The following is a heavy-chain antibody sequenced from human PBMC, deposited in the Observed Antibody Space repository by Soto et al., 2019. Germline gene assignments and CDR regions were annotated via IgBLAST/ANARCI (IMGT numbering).Heavy chain of an antibody. D-gene: IGHD3-10*01. Sequence: QVHLVQSGVEVKKPGASVEVSCKAAGYSFSTYSISWVRQAPGQGLEWMGWISGLNGNTNYAQNLQGRVTMTTDTSMSTAYMGLRSLGFDDTAMYYCARDLFGEDGAGYFDYWGQGTLVTVSS. CDR2: ISGLNGNT. CDR3: ARDLFGEDGAGYFDY. J-gene: IGHJ4*02. V-gene: IGHV1-18*01. CDR1: GYSFSTYS.